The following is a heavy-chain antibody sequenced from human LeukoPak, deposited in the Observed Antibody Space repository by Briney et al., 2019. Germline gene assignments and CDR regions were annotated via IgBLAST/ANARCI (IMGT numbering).Heavy chain of an antibody. V-gene: IGHV4-39*01. J-gene: IGHJ4*02. CDR3: ARHSTVTTSAAGY. CDR1: GGSTSSSSYY. CDR2: IYYSGST. D-gene: IGHD4-17*01. Sequence: SETLSLTCTVSGGSTSSSSYYWGWIRQPPGKGLEWIGSIYYSGSTYYNPSLKSRVTISVDTSKNQFSLKLSSVTAADTAVYYCARHSTVTTSAAGYWGQGTLVTVSS.